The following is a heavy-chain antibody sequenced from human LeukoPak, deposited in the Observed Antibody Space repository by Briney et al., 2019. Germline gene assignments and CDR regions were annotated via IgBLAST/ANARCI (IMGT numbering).Heavy chain of an antibody. Sequence: GGSLRLSCAASGFTFRSHGMHWVRQAPGKGLEWVASISYDGSNKYYADSVKGRFTIPRDNSKNTLYLQMNSLRAEDTAVYYCAKDYCGGDCYPDYWGQGTLVTVSS. V-gene: IGHV3-30*18. J-gene: IGHJ4*02. D-gene: IGHD2-21*02. CDR2: ISYDGSNK. CDR3: AKDYCGGDCYPDY. CDR1: GFTFRSHG.